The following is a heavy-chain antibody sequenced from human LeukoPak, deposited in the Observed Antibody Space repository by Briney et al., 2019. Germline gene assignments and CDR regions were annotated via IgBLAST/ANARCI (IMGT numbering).Heavy chain of an antibody. CDR1: GYTLTELS. D-gene: IGHD3-22*01. Sequence: ASVKVSCKVSGYTLTELSMHWVRQAPGKGLEWMGGFDPEDGETIYAQKFQGRVTMTEDTSTDTAYMELSSPRSEDTAVYYCATVPITMIVVVPFDYWGQGTLVTVSS. J-gene: IGHJ4*02. CDR3: ATVPITMIVVVPFDY. CDR2: FDPEDGET. V-gene: IGHV1-24*01.